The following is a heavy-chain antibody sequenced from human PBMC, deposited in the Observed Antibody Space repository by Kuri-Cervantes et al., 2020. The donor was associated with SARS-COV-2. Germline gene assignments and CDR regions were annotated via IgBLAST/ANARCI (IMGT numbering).Heavy chain of an antibody. J-gene: IGHJ4*02. D-gene: IGHD6-6*01. Sequence: GESLKISCAASGFTFSDYYMSWIRQVPGKGLEWVSYISSSGSTIYYADSVKGRFTISRDNAKNSLYLQMNSLRAEDTAVYYCAKDYYSSSSNYFDYWGQGTLVTVSS. CDR2: ISSSGSTI. CDR3: AKDYYSSSSNYFDY. CDR1: GFTFSDYY. V-gene: IGHV3-11*01.